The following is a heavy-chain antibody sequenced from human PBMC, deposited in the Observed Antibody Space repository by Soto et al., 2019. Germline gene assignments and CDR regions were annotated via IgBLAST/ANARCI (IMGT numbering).Heavy chain of an antibody. Sequence: PSHTLPLTVAISGDRVSSYSAAWNWIRQSPARGLEWLGRTYYRSKWYNDYVVSMKSRISINPDTSKNQFSLQLNSVTPEDTAVYYCTRGTDSSFASWGQGSPVTVSS. D-gene: IGHD1-1*01. CDR3: TRGTDSSFAS. V-gene: IGHV6-1*01. J-gene: IGHJ4*02. CDR2: TYYRSKWYN. CDR1: GDRVSSYSAA.